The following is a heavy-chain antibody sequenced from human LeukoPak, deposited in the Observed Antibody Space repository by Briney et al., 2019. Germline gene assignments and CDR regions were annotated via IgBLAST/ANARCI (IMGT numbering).Heavy chain of an antibody. CDR3: ARDFANFGY. CDR2: ISSSSSYI. V-gene: IGHV3-21*01. CDR1: GFTFDDCA. D-gene: IGHD3-10*01. Sequence: SGGSLRLSCAASGFTFDDCAMHWVRQAPGKGLEWVSSISSSSSYIYYADSVKGRFTISRDNAKNSLYLQMNSLRAEGTAVYYCARDFANFGYWGQGTLVTVSS. J-gene: IGHJ4*02.